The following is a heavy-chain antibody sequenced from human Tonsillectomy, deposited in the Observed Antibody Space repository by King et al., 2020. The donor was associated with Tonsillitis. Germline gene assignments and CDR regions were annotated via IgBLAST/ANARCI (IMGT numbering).Heavy chain of an antibody. V-gene: IGHV3-23*04. J-gene: IGHJ4*02. CDR3: AKDRSPKNYGSGSFDY. Sequence: VQLVESGGGLVQPGGSLRLSCAASGFTFSSYAMSWVRQAPGKGLEWVSAISVSGGSTYYADSVKGRFAISRDNSKKTLYLQMNSLRAEDTAVYYCAKDRSPKNYGSGSFDYWGQGTLVTVSS. CDR2: ISVSGGST. CDR1: GFTFSSYA. D-gene: IGHD3-10*01.